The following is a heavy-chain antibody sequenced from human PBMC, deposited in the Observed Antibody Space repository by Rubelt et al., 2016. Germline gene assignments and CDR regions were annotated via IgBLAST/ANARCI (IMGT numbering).Heavy chain of an antibody. V-gene: IGHV4-4*02. CDR2: VYHSGVT. Sequence: GTLSLTCAVSGDSLSRSPWWSLVRQPPGKGLEWIGDVYHSGVTTYNPSLKSRVTISVDKSENHFSLKLNSVTAADTAIYYCARGTTGSNGGTFDIWGQGTVVTVSS. D-gene: IGHD2-15*01. J-gene: IGHJ3*02. CDR3: ARGTTGSNGGTFDI. CDR1: GDSLSRSPW.